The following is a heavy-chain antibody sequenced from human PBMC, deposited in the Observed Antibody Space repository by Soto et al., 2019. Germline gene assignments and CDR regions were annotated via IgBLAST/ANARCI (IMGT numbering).Heavy chain of an antibody. CDR1: GFSFSYSA. Sequence: GGSLRLSCAASGFSFSYSAMSWVRQAPGKGLECVSGISGNGGFTYYADSVKGRFIISRDNSKDTVDLQMNSLRAGDTAVYYCVRETKNAFDVWGQGTVVTVSS. CDR2: ISGNGGFT. CDR3: VRETKNAFDV. J-gene: IGHJ3*01. V-gene: IGHV3-23*01.